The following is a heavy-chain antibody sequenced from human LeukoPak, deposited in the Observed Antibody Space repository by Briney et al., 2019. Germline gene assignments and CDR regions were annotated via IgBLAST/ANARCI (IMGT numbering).Heavy chain of an antibody. V-gene: IGHV4-4*02. CDR3: ASQPRSTMVRGTKTYYMDV. CDR2: IYHSGST. Sequence: PSETLSLTCAVSGGSISSSNWWSWVRQPPGKGLEWIGEIYHSGSTNYNPSLKSRVTISVDTSKNQFSLKLSSVTAADTAVYYCASQPRSTMVRGTKTYYMDVWGKGTTVTVSS. CDR1: GGSISSSNW. D-gene: IGHD3-10*01. J-gene: IGHJ6*03.